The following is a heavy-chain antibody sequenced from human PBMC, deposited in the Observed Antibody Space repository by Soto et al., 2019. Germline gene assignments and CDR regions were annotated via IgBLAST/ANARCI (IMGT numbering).Heavy chain of an antibody. CDR1: GVTFSSYA. J-gene: IGHJ2*01. CDR3: ARGLRQEVVYWYFDL. D-gene: IGHD3-22*01. CDR2: ISGSAGHT. V-gene: IGHV3-23*01. Sequence: EVQLLESGGGLVQPGGSLRLSCAASGVTFSSYAMSWVRQAPGKGLEWVSSISGSAGHTYYADSVKGRFTISRDNSKNTVYLQMDSLRAEDTAVYYCARGLRQEVVYWYFDLCGRGTLVTVSS.